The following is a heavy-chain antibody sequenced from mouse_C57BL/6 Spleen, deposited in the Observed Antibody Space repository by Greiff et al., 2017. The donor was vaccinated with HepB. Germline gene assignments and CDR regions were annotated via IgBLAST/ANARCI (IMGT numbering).Heavy chain of an antibody. CDR3: ARKGNYYGSSPYAMDY. CDR2: INPNNGGT. D-gene: IGHD1-1*01. J-gene: IGHJ4*01. V-gene: IGHV1-18*01. Sequence: VQLKESGPELVKPGASVKIPCKASGYTFTDYNMDWVKQSHGKSLEWIGDINPNNGGTIYNQKFKGKATLTVDKSSSTAYMELRSLTSEDTAVYYCARKGNYYGSSPYAMDYWGQGTSVTVSS. CDR1: GYTFTDYN.